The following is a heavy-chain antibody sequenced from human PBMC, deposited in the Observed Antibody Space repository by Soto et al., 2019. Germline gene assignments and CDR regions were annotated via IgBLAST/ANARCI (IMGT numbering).Heavy chain of an antibody. V-gene: IGHV3-30*18. Sequence: QVQLVESGGGVVQPGGSLRLSCATSRFSFSTYAMHWVRQAPGKGLEWVAVISYDGRNQHYADAVKGRFTISRDNSKKPXXLQVNGLTTEETAVYYCAKGGGDGYYDSSGYSFDSWGQGTLVTVSS. CDR1: RFSFSTYA. J-gene: IGHJ4*02. D-gene: IGHD3-22*01. CDR2: ISYDGRNQ. CDR3: AKGGGDGYYDSSGYSFDS.